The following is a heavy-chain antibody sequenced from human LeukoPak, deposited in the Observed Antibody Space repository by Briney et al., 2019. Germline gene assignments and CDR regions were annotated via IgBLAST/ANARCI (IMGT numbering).Heavy chain of an antibody. CDR2: IIPILGIA. D-gene: IGHD4-17*01. V-gene: IGHV1-69*04. J-gene: IGHJ4*02. CDR1: GGTFSSYA. CDR3: APWGDHGGYLPGY. Sequence: GASVKVSCKASGGTFSSYAISWVRQAPGQGLEWMGRIIPILGIANYAQKFQGRVTITADKSTSTAYMELSSLRSEDAAVYYCAPWGDHGGYLPGYWGQGTLVTVSS.